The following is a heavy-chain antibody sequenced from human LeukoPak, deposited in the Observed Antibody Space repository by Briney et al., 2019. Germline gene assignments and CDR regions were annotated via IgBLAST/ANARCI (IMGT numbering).Heavy chain of an antibody. CDR3: ARDPPTGRTKFEH. Sequence: GGSLRLSCAAPGFNISSYWMHWVRQAPGTGLVWVARVNSEGSRTTYADSVKGRFTISRDNAKNILYLQMHGLRAEDTAVYYCARDPPTGRTKFEHWGQGTLVTVSS. CDR1: GFNISSYW. CDR2: VNSEGSRT. V-gene: IGHV3-74*01. J-gene: IGHJ1*01. D-gene: IGHD1-14*01.